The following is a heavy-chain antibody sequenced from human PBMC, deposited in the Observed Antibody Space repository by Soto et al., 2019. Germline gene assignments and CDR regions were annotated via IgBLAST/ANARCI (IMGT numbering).Heavy chain of an antibody. D-gene: IGHD3-22*01. CDR1: GFTFSNAW. V-gene: IGHV3-15*01. J-gene: IGHJ3*02. CDR2: IKSKTDGGTT. Sequence: EVQLVESGGGLVKPGGSLRLSCAASGFTFSNAWMSWVRQAPGKGLEWVGRIKSKTDGGTTDYAAPVKGRFTISRDDSKNTLYLQMNSLKTEDTAVYYCTTDLYYYDSSGYYAFDIWGQGTMVTVSS. CDR3: TTDLYYYDSSGYYAFDI.